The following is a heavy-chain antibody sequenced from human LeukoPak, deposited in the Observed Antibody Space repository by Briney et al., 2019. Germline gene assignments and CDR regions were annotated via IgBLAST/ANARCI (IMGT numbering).Heavy chain of an antibody. D-gene: IGHD1-26*01. V-gene: IGHV4-59*10. J-gene: IGHJ4*02. CDR1: GGSFSGYY. CDR3: ARVVGATNVIDY. Sequence: SETLSLTCAVYGGSFSGYYWSWIRQPPGKGLEWIGRIYTSGSTNYNPSLKSRVTMSVDTSKNQFSLKLSSVTAADTAVYYCARVVGATNVIDYWGQGTLVTVSS. CDR2: IYTSGST.